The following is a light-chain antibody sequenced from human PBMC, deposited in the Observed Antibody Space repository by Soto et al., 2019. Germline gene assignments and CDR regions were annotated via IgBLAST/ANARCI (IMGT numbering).Light chain of an antibody. CDR2: GAS. J-gene: IGKJ1*01. V-gene: IGKV1-17*01. Sequence: PMSQSPSTLGAYVGDRGTSSCLASQGIGNALGWYQQKPGKPPKVLIYGASNLQSGVPPRFSGSGSGTDFPLTISSLPPDAFATYNCQPYNSFSGTCGPGTKVDIK. CDR3: QPYNSFSGT. CDR1: QGIGNA.